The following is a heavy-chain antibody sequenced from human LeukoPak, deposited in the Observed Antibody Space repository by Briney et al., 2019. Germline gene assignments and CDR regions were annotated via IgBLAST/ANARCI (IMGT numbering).Heavy chain of an antibody. V-gene: IGHV3-23*01. CDR2: ISGSGGST. Sequence: GGSLRLSCAASGFTFTTYAMTWVRQAPGKGLEWVSVISGSGGSTYYADSVKGRFTISRDNSKNTLYLQMHSLRAEDTAVYYCANESPFLDYWGQGTLVTVSS. CDR3: ANESPFLDY. J-gene: IGHJ4*02. CDR1: GFTFTTYA.